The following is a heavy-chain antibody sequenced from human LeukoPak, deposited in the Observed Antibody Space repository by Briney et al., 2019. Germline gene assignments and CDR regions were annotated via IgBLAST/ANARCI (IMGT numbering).Heavy chain of an antibody. V-gene: IGHV4-31*03. D-gene: IGHD2-2*01. CDR3: ANKVYCSTTSCYHAGY. Sequence: PSQTLSLTCTVSGGSISSGGYYWSWIRQHPGKGLEWIGYIYYSGSTYYNPSLKSRVTISVDTSKNQFSLKLSSVTAADTAVYYCANKVYCSTTSCYHAGYWGQGTLVTVSS. CDR2: IYYSGST. J-gene: IGHJ4*02. CDR1: GGSISSGGYY.